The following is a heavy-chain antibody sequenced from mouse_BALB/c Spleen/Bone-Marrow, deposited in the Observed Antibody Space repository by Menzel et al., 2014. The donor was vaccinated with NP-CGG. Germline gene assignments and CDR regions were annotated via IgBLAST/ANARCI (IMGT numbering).Heavy chain of an antibody. CDR2: IYPGNGDT. J-gene: IGHJ4*01. Sequence: QVQLQQSGAELVKPGASVKMSCKASGYTFTSYNMHWVKQTPGQGLEWIGAIYPGNGDTSYNQKLKGKATLTADKSSSTAHMQLSSLASEDSAVYYCASRGGYYAMDYWGQGTPVTVSS. V-gene: IGHV1-12*01. CDR3: ASRGGYYAMDY. CDR1: GYTFTSYN.